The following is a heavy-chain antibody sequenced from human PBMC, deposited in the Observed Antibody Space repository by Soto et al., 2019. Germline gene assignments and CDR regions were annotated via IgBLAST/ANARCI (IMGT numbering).Heavy chain of an antibody. D-gene: IGHD2-21*02. V-gene: IGHV2-5*02. CDR2: IYWADDK. CDR1: GFSLSTGGVG. CDR3: AHSLCGGDCLQSYSSHYYYGMDV. Sequence: QITLEESGPSLVKPTQTLTLTCTFSGFSLSTGGVGVGWIRQPPGKALEWLALIYWADDKRYSPSLRSRLTVTKDTSKNQVVLTMTNMDPVDTATYYCAHSLCGGDCLQSYSSHYYYGMDVWGQGTTVTVSS. J-gene: IGHJ6*01.